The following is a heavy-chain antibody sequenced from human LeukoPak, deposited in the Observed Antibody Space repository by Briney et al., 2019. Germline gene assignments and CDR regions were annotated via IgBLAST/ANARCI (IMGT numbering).Heavy chain of an antibody. J-gene: IGHJ6*02. Sequence: SETLSLTCAVYGGSFSGYYWSWIRQPPVKGLEWIGEINHSGSTNYNPSLKSRVTISVDTSKNQFSLKLSSVTAADTAVYYCARGIITSYYYYGMDVWGQGTTVTVSS. V-gene: IGHV4-34*01. CDR2: INHSGST. CDR3: ARGIITSYYYYGMDV. CDR1: GGSFSGYY.